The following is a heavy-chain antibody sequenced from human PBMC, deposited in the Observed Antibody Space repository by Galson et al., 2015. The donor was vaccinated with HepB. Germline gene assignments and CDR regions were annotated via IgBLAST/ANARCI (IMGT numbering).Heavy chain of an antibody. J-gene: IGHJ6*02. CDR3: AGGRGYYYYYGMDV. CDR2: ISSSSSYI. D-gene: IGHD3-10*01. V-gene: IGHV3-21*01. Sequence: SLRLSCAASGFTFSSYSMNWVRQAPGKGLEWVSSISSSSSYIYYADSVKGRFTISRDNAKNSLYLQMNSLRAEDTAVYYCAGGRGYYYYYGMDVWGQGTTVTVSS. CDR1: GFTFSSYS.